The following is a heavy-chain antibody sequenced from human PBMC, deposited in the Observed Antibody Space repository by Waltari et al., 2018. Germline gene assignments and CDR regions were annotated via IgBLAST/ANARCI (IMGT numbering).Heavy chain of an antibody. V-gene: IGHV4-4*07. J-gene: IGHJ5*02. CDR3: ARDGYYDFWSGYLGNWFDP. Sequence: QVQLQESGPGLVKPSETLSLTCTVSGGSISSYYWSWIRQPAGKGLEWIGRIYTSGSTNYNPSLKSRVNMSVDTSKNQFSLKLSSVTAADTAVYYCARDGYYDFWSGYLGNWFDPWGQGTLVTVSS. D-gene: IGHD3-3*01. CDR1: GGSISSYY. CDR2: IYTSGST.